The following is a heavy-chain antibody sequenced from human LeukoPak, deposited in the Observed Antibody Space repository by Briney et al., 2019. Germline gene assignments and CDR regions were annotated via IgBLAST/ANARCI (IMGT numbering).Heavy chain of an antibody. CDR3: AAVKVVGGAFDI. D-gene: IGHD3-10*01. CDR1: GVTFSSYA. J-gene: IGHJ3*02. V-gene: IGHV3-23*01. CDR2: ISGSGGST. Sequence: GGSLRLSCAPSGVTFSSYAMSCVRQAPGKGRQWVSAISGSGGSTYYADSVKGRFTISRDNSENTLYLQMNSLRAEDTAVYYCAAVKVVGGAFDIWGQGTMVTVSP.